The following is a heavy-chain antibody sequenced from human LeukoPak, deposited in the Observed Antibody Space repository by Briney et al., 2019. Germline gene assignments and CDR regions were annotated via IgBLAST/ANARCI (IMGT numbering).Heavy chain of an antibody. Sequence: PGGSLRLSCAASGFTLSSYGMHWVRQAPGKGLERVAFIRYDGSNKYYADSVKGRFTISRDNSKNTLYLQMNSLRAEDTAVYYCAKVPLRYYYYMDVWGKGTTVTVSS. CDR2: IRYDGSNK. D-gene: IGHD2-15*01. CDR3: AKVPLRYYYYMDV. J-gene: IGHJ6*03. CDR1: GFTLSSYG. V-gene: IGHV3-30*02.